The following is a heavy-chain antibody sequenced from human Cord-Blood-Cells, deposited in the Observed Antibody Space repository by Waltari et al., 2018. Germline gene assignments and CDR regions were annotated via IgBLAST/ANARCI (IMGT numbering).Heavy chain of an antibody. D-gene: IGHD6-13*01. CDR3: ARSSYAFDI. J-gene: IGHJ3*02. V-gene: IGHV3-7*01. Sequence: EVQLVESGGGLVQPGGSLRLSCAASGFTFSRYWMSWVRQAPGKGLEWVANIKQDGSEKYYVDSVKGRFTISRDNAKNSLYLQMNSLRAEDTAVYYCARSSYAFDIWGQGTMVTVSS. CDR2: IKQDGSEK. CDR1: GFTFSRYW.